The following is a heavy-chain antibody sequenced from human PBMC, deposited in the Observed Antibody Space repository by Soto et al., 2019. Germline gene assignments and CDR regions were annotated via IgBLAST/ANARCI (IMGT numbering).Heavy chain of an antibody. V-gene: IGHV1-69*13. CDR3: ARVWFYGDNYFDY. CDR1: GGTFSSYA. J-gene: IGHJ4*02. D-gene: IGHD3-10*01. CDR2: IIPIFGTA. Sequence: ASVKVSCKASGGTFSSYAISWVRQAPGQGLEWMGGIIPIFGTANYAQKFQGRVTITADESTSTAYMELSSLRSEDTAVYYCARVWFYGDNYFDYWGQGPLDTVSS.